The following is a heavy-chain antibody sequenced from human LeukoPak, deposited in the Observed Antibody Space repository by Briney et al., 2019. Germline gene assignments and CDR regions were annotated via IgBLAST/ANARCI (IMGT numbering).Heavy chain of an antibody. V-gene: IGHV1-46*01. CDR1: GYTFTNYY. J-gene: IGHJ5*01. CDR2: INCRGGNT. CDR3: ARANNGDYDS. Sequence: ASVKVSCKASGYTFTNYYMHWVRQAPGQGVEWMGIINCRGGNTNNAQKFQGRVTMTRDTSTSTVYMELSSLRSEDTAVYFCARANNGDYDSWGQGTLVTVSS. D-gene: IGHD4-17*01.